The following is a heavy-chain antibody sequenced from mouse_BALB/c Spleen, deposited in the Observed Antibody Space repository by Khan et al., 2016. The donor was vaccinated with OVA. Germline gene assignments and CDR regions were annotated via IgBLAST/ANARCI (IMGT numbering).Heavy chain of an antibody. CDR3: ERQGGFKPYFGMDY. V-gene: IGHV5-9*02. CDR1: GFAFSSYD. CDR2: INNGGSYT. J-gene: IGHJ4*01. Sequence: EVELVESGGGLVEPGGSLKLSCAASGFAFSSYDMSWVRQTPDKRLEWVATINNGGSYTYYPDSVKGRFTISRDNARNTLYLQMSSLRSEDTALYYCERQGGFKPYFGMDYWGQGTSVTVSS.